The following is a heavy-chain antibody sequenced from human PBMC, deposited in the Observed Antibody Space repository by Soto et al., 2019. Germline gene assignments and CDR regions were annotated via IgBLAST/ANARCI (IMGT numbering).Heavy chain of an antibody. Sequence: QITLKESGPSLVKPTQTLTLTCTFSGFSLTTSGVAVGWIRQPPGKALEWLALIYGDDDKRYSTSLKSRLAIARATSENQVVLTMTDMDPADTATYYCAHSKFVSYVGAFVIWGQGTMVTVSS. CDR2: IYGDDDK. CDR3: AHSKFVSYVGAFVI. V-gene: IGHV2-5*02. J-gene: IGHJ3*02. D-gene: IGHD3-16*01. CDR1: GFSLTTSGVA.